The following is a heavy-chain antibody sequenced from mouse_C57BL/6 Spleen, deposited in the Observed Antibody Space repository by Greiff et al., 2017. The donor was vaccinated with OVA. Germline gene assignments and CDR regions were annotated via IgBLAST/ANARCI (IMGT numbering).Heavy chain of an antibody. CDR1: GFTFSSYG. Sequence: EVKVVESGGDLVKPGGSLKLSCAASGFTFSSYGMSWVRQTPDKRLEWVATISSGGSYTYYPDSVKGRFTISRDNAKNTLYLQMSSLKSEDTAMYYCARDRVDYWGQGTSVTVSS. J-gene: IGHJ4*01. D-gene: IGHD3-1*01. V-gene: IGHV5-6*01. CDR3: ARDRVDY. CDR2: ISSGGSYT.